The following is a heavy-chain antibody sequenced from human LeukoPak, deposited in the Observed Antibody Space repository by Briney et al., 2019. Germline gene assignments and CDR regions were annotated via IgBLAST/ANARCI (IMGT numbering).Heavy chain of an antibody. J-gene: IGHJ3*02. Sequence: SETLSLTCTVSGGSISSYYWSWIRQPPGKRLEWIGYIYYSGSTNYNPSLKSRVTISVDTSKNQFSLKLSSVTAADTAVYYCARVTRPDAFDIWGQGTMVTVSS. V-gene: IGHV4-59*01. CDR2: IYYSGST. CDR3: ARVTRPDAFDI. CDR1: GGSISSYY. D-gene: IGHD4-11*01.